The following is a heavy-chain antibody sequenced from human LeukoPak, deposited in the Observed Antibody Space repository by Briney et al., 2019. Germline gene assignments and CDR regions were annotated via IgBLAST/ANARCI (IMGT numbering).Heavy chain of an antibody. J-gene: IGHJ6*03. CDR3: ARGPNVYGNSSGLIRDYYYYMDV. D-gene: IGHD6-6*01. CDR2: ISYDGSDK. Sequence: GRSLRLSCAASGFTFSSYGMHWVRQAPGKGLEWVAVISYDGSDKYNADSVKGRFTISRDNSKNTLYLQMSSLRADDTAVYYCARGPNVYGNSSGLIRDYYYYMDVWGKGTTVTVSS. V-gene: IGHV3-30*03. CDR1: GFTFSSYG.